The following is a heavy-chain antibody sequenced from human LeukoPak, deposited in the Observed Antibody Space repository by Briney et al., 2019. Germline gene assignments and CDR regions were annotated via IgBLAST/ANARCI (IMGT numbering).Heavy chain of an antibody. Sequence: PSETLSLTCTVSGGSISSGGYYWSWIRQHPGKGREWIGYIYYSGSTYYNPSLKSRVTISVDTSKNQFSLKLSSVTAADTAVYYCARTRITIFGVARNWFDPWGQGTLVTVSS. D-gene: IGHD3-3*01. V-gene: IGHV4-31*03. CDR3: ARTRITIFGVARNWFDP. CDR1: GGSISSGGYY. J-gene: IGHJ5*02. CDR2: IYYSGST.